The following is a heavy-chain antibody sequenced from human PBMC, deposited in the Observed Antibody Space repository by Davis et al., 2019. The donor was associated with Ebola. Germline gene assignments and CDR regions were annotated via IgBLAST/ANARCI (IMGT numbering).Heavy chain of an antibody. J-gene: IGHJ3*02. CDR2: ISFDGRNK. CDR3: AKGKVRGVIIRYPIDAFDI. Sequence: GESLKISCADSGFTFSNYGMHWVRQAPGRGLEWVAGISFDGRNKYYPDSMEGRFTISRDNSKNTLYLQMNSLRAEDTAVYYCAKGKVRGVIIRYPIDAFDIWGQGTMVTVSS. V-gene: IGHV3-30*18. D-gene: IGHD3-10*01. CDR1: GFTFSNYG.